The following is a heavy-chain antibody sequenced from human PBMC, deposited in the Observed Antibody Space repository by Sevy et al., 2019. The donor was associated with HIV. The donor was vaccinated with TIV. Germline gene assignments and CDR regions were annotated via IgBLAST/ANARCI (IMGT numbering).Heavy chain of an antibody. CDR1: EFTFRNYA. J-gene: IGHJ3*02. CDR2: MRGSGGET. V-gene: IGHV3-23*01. D-gene: IGHD3-22*01. Sequence: GGSLRLSCAASEFTFRNYAMNWVRQAPGKGLEWVSSMRGSGGETYYADSVKGRFTISRDKSKNILYLQMNSLRVEDTAVYYCAKDMIVVVGEALDIWGQGTMVTVSS. CDR3: AKDMIVVVGEALDI.